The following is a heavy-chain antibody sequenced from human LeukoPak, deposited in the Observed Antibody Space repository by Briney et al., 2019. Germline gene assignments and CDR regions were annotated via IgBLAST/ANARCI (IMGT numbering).Heavy chain of an antibody. CDR1: GFTFSSYA. Sequence: GGSLRLSRAASGFTFSSYAMSWVRQAPGKGLEWVSAISGSGGSTYYADSVKGRSTISRDNSKNTLYLQMNSLRAEDTAVYYCAKHSGYYYDSFDYWGQGTLVTVSS. V-gene: IGHV3-23*01. J-gene: IGHJ4*02. D-gene: IGHD3-22*01. CDR2: ISGSGGST. CDR3: AKHSGYYYDSFDY.